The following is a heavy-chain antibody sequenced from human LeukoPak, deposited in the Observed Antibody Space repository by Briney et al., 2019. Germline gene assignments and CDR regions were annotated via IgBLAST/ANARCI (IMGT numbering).Heavy chain of an antibody. J-gene: IGHJ4*02. Sequence: GASVKVSCKASGYTFTGYCMHWVRQAPGQGLEWMGWINPNSGGTNYAQKFQGRVTMTRDTSISTAYMELSRLRSDDTAVYYCATYYYGSGSYYTNFDYWGQGTLVTVSS. D-gene: IGHD3-10*01. CDR2: INPNSGGT. V-gene: IGHV1-2*02. CDR3: ATYYYGSGSYYTNFDY. CDR1: GYTFTGYC.